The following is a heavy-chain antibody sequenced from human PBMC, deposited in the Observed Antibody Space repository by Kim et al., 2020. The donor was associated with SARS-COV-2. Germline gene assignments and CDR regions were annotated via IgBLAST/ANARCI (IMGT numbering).Heavy chain of an antibody. CDR1: GYSFTNHA. J-gene: IGHJ5*02. Sequence: ASVKVSCKGSGYSFTNHAINWVRQAPGQGLEWMGCIDTSTGTPTYAHGFTGRLVFSLDTSVPTAYLQITSLKTDGTDLYFCPRDHSTNTSCFDPWGQRTL. CDR2: IDTSTGTP. D-gene: IGHD2-8*01. V-gene: IGHV7-4-1*02. CDR3: PRDHSTNTSCFDP.